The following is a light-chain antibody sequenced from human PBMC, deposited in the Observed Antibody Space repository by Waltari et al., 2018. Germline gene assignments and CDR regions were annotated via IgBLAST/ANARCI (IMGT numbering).Light chain of an antibody. CDR1: NIGSKT. J-gene: IGLJ3*02. CDR2: NDN. Sequence: SFVLTQPPSVSVAPGQTASISCAETNIGSKTVLWYQQKPGQAPVLVVYNDNDRPSGVPERFPGSNSGKTATLTIARVEGWDEGAYFCQVWDTSSAHVVFGGGTKLTVL. V-gene: IGLV3-21*02. CDR3: QVWDTSSAHVV.